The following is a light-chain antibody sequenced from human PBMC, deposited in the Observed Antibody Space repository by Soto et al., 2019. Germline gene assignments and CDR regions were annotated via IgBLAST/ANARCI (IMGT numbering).Light chain of an antibody. CDR3: QQYTNWPQYT. Sequence: EIVMTQSPATLSVSPGERATLSCRASQSVSTNLAWYQQKPGQSPRLLIYGASTRATGIPARFSGSGSETEFTLTISSLQSEDFAVYYCQQYTNWPQYTFGQGTNLEIK. CDR1: QSVSTN. J-gene: IGKJ2*01. CDR2: GAS. V-gene: IGKV3-15*01.